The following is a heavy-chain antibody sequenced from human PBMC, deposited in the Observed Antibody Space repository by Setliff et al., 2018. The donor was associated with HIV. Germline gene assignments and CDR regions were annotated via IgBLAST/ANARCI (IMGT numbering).Heavy chain of an antibody. Sequence: PSETLSLPCTVSGGSISNYYWSWIRQPAGKGLEWIGRIQTSGRTNNNPSLKSRVTMSVDTSKNQFSLILTSVTAAATAVYYCARSSRVNCGGDCHLFDYWGQGTPVTVSS. CDR1: GGSISNYY. CDR2: IQTSGRT. CDR3: ARSSRVNCGGDCHLFDY. J-gene: IGHJ4*02. V-gene: IGHV4-4*07. D-gene: IGHD2-21*02.